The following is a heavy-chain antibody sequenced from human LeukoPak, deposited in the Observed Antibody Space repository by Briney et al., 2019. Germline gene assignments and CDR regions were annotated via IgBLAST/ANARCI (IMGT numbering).Heavy chain of an antibody. J-gene: IGHJ4*02. V-gene: IGHV3-23*01. CDR3: AKDHDSSGYYSFDY. D-gene: IGHD3-22*01. Sequence: PGGSLRLSCAASGFTFSSYAMGWVRQFPGKGLEWVSHISGSGGSTYYADSVKGRFTISRDNSKNTLYLQMNSLRAEDTAVYYCAKDHDSSGYYSFDYWGQGTLVTVSS. CDR2: ISGSGGST. CDR1: GFTFSSYA.